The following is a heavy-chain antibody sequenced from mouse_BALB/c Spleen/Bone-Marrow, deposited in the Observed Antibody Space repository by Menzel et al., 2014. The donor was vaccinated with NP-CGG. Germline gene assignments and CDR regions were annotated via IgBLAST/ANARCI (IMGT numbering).Heavy chain of an antibody. CDR2: IDPANGNT. J-gene: IGHJ4*01. Sequence: EVQLQQSGAELVKPGASVKLSCTASGFNIKDTYMHWVKQRPEQGLEWIGRIDPANGNTKYDPKFQGKATITADTSSNTASLQLSSLTSEDTAVYYCARCLFPYVLDSWGEGASVTVSS. D-gene: IGHD1-1*01. V-gene: IGHV14-3*02. CDR3: ARCLFPYVLDS. CDR1: GFNIKDTY.